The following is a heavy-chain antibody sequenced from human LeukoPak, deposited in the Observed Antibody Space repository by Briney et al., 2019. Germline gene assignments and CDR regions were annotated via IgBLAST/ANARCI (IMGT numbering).Heavy chain of an antibody. J-gene: IGHJ4*02. CDR1: GFAFTSYF. D-gene: IGHD3-22*01. V-gene: IGHV3-23*01. Sequence: GGSLRLSCTASGFAFTSYFMTWARQAPGKGLEWVSAISGSGGSTYYADSVKGRFTISRDNSKNTLYLQMNSLRAEDTAVYYCAKDIQRVYYYDSSGYNYFDYWGQGTLVTVSS. CDR2: ISGSGGST. CDR3: AKDIQRVYYYDSSGYNYFDY.